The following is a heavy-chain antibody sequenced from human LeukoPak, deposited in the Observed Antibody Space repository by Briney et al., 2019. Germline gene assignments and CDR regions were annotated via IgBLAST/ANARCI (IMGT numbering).Heavy chain of an antibody. D-gene: IGHD1-14*01. CDR1: GFSFNTYA. J-gene: IGHJ4*02. V-gene: IGHV3-30*18. CDR3: ANLGRGNLDY. CDR2: ISYDGSNK. Sequence: GGSLRLSCAASGFSFNTYAMSWVRQAPGKGLEWVAVISYDGSNKYYADSVKGRFTISRDNSKNTLYLQMNSLRAEDTTVYYCANLGRGNLDYWGQGTLVTVSS.